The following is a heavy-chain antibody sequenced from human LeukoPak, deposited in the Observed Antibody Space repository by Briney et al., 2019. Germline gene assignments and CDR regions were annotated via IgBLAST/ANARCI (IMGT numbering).Heavy chain of an antibody. CDR2: ISAYNGNT. CDR3: ARVGYSSGWYSAQLYYFDY. D-gene: IGHD6-19*01. J-gene: IGHJ4*02. CDR1: GYTFTSYG. V-gene: IGHV1-18*01. Sequence: ASVKVSCKASGYTFTSYGISWVRQAPGRGLEWMGWISAYNGNTNYAQKLQGRVTMTTDTSTSTAYMELRSLRSDDTAVYYCARVGYSSGWYSAQLYYFDYWGQGTLVTVSS.